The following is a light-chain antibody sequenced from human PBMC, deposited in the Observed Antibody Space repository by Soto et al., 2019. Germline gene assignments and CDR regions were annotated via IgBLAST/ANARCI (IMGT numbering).Light chain of an antibody. V-gene: IGKV1-5*03. J-gene: IGKJ1*01. CDR1: QSIGIW. CDR3: QQYNDYSWT. Sequence: IQMTQSPSTLSASVGDRVAVTCRASQSIGIWLAWYQQIPGKAPRFLIYKASSLESGVPSRFSGSGYGTELTLTISSQQSDDFATYYCQQYNDYSWTFGQGTKVEIK. CDR2: KAS.